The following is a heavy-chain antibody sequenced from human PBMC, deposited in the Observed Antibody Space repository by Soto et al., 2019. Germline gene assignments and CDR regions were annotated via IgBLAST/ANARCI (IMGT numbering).Heavy chain of an antibody. CDR1: GVSLTSGNW. V-gene: IGHV4-4*02. J-gene: IGHJ1*01. D-gene: IGHD3-10*02. Sequence: SENLRLTCAVSGVSLTSGNWWTWVRQSPQRGLEYIGEIFHDGTANYYPSFERRVAMSVDTSRNQFSLKLTSVTAADTAVYFCARLVYDTRLNYMFFYFCGPRSPVTVSS. CDR2: IFHDGTA. CDR3: ARLVYDTRLNYMFFYF.